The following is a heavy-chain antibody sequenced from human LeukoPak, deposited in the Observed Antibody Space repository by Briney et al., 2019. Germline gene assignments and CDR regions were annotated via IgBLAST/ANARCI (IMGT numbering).Heavy chain of an antibody. CDR1: GGSISDYY. J-gene: IGHJ4*02. CDR3: TRGAGWLIGY. D-gene: IGHD3-16*01. V-gene: IGHV4-59*01. Sequence: PSETLSLTCTVSGGSISDYYRGWIRQPPGKGLEWIGYFYNSGSSTYNPSLKSRVTISVDTSKEQFSLKVNSVTAADTAVYYCTRGAGWLIGYWGQGILVTVSS. CDR2: FYNSGSS.